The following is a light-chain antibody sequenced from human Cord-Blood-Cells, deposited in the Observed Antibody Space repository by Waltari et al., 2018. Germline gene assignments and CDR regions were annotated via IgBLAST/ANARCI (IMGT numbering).Light chain of an antibody. CDR1: QSVLYSSNNKNY. J-gene: IGKJ5*01. CDR3: QQYYSTIT. CDR2: WAS. V-gene: IGKV4-1*01. Sequence: DIVMTQSPDSLAVSLGESATHNCKSSQSVLYSSNNKNYLAWYQQKPGQPPKLLIYWASTRESGVPDRFSGSGSGTDFTLTISSLQAEDVAVYYCQQYYSTITFGQGTRLEIK.